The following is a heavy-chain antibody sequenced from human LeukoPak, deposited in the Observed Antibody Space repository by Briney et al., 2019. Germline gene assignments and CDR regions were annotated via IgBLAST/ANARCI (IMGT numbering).Heavy chain of an antibody. Sequence: GGSLRLSCAASGFTFSSYAMSWVRQAPGKGLEWVSAISGSGGSTYYADSVKGRFTISRDNSKNTLYLQMNSPRAEDTAVYYCANPGYDFWSGYSTGYFDYWGQGTLVTVSS. CDR1: GFTFSSYA. D-gene: IGHD3-3*01. CDR3: ANPGYDFWSGYSTGYFDY. V-gene: IGHV3-23*01. J-gene: IGHJ4*02. CDR2: ISGSGGST.